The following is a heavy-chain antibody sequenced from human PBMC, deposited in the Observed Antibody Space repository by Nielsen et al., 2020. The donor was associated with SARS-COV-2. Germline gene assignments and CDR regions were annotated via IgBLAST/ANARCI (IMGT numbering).Heavy chain of an antibody. V-gene: IGHV3-7*01. J-gene: IGHJ4*02. CDR3: ARGAGWRITMIVVADLGYYFDY. D-gene: IGHD3-22*01. Sequence: GGSLRLSCVVSGFNFRGYWMSWVRQAPGKGLEWVANIKQDGSEKYYVDSVKGRFTISRDNAKNSLYLQMNSLRAEDTAVYYCARGAGWRITMIVVADLGYYFDYWGQGTLVTVSS. CDR2: IKQDGSEK. CDR1: GFNFRGYW.